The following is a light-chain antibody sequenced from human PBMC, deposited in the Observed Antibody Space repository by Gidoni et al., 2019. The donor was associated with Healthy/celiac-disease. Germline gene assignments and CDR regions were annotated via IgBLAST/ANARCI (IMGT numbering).Light chain of an antibody. CDR3: QQYNSYSRT. CDR2: QAS. CDR1: QSISSG. V-gene: IGKV1-5*03. Sequence: QLPQSPSPLSASVGDRVTITCRASQSISSGLAWYQQKPGKAPKLLIYQASSFESGVPSRFSGSGSGTEFTLTINSLQPDDFATYYCQQYNSYSRTFGQGTKVEI. J-gene: IGKJ1*01.